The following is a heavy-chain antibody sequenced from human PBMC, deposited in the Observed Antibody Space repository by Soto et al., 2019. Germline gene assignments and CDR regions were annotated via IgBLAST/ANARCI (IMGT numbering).Heavy chain of an antibody. Sequence: PGGYLRLSCAASGFTFSSYGMHWVRQAPGKGLEWVAVISYDGSNKYYADSVKGRFTISRDNSKNTLYLQMNSLRAEDTAVYYCAKANVLRYFDWLFAQTAETYYFDYWGQVTQVTVSS. CDR2: ISYDGSNK. J-gene: IGHJ4*02. CDR1: GFTFSSYG. CDR3: AKANVLRYFDWLFAQTAETYYFDY. D-gene: IGHD3-9*01. V-gene: IGHV3-30*18.